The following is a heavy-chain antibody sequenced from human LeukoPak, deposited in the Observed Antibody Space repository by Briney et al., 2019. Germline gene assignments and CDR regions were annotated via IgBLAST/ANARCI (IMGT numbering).Heavy chain of an antibody. CDR1: GGSFSGYY. CDR3: ARGVGATISMDFDY. CDR2: INHSGST. J-gene: IGHJ4*02. V-gene: IGHV4-34*01. Sequence: SSETLSLTCAVYGGSFSGYYWSWIRQPPGKGLEWIGEINHSGSTNYNPSLKSRVTISVDTSKNQFSLKLSSVTAADTAVYYCARGVGATISMDFDYWGQGTLVTVSS. D-gene: IGHD1-26*01.